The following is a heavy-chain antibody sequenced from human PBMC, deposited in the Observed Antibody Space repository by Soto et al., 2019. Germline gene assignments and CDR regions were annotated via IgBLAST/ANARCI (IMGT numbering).Heavy chain of an antibody. D-gene: IGHD3-3*01. V-gene: IGHV4-30-2*01. CDR3: ASSLEWFGY. CDR1: GGSISSGGYS. CDR2: IDPSGST. Sequence: QLQLQESGSGLVKPSQTLSLTCAVSGGSISSGGYSWSWIRQPPGKGLEWIGYIDPSGSTYYNPSLKSRVTISVDRSKNQFHLKLSSVTAADTAVYYCASSLEWFGYWGQGTLVTVSS. J-gene: IGHJ4*02.